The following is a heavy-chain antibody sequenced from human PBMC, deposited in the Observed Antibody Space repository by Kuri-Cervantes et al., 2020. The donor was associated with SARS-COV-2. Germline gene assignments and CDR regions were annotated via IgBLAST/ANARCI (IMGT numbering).Heavy chain of an antibody. CDR1: GYSISSGYC. J-gene: IGHJ4*02. CDR3: ARTVTTTPDY. Sequence: SETLSLTCTVSGYSISSGYCWGWIRQPPGKGLEWIGSIYHSGSTYYNPSLKSRVTISVDTSKNQFSLKLSSVTAADTAVYYCARTVTTTPDYWGQGTLVTVSS. V-gene: IGHV4-38-2*02. D-gene: IGHD4-11*01. CDR2: IYHSGST.